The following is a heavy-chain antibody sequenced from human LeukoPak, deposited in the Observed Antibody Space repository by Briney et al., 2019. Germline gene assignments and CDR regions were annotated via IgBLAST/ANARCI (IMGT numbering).Heavy chain of an antibody. Sequence: GGSLRLSCAASGFTFSSNAMSWVRQAPGKGLEWVSGISGSGGSTYYADSVKGRFTISRDNSKNSLYLQMNSLRAEDTAVYYCAREGQMAADAFDIWGQGTMVTVSS. V-gene: IGHV3-23*01. J-gene: IGHJ3*02. CDR2: ISGSGGST. CDR1: GFTFSSNA. D-gene: IGHD5-24*01. CDR3: AREGQMAADAFDI.